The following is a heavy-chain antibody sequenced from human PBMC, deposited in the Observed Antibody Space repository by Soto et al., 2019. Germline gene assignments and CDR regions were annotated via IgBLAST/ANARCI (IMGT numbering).Heavy chain of an antibody. CDR2: TYYSGTT. D-gene: IGHD5-18*01. V-gene: IGHV4-31*03. CDR1: GGSISSGGYY. J-gene: IGHJ4*02. Sequence: QVQLQESGPGLVKPSQTLSLTCTVSGGSISSGGYYWYWIRQHSGKGLEWIGFTYYSGTTYYNPSLKSRVTIAVDTSRNHFSLKLRSGSAADTAVYYFASRVVDTTMVGRDYWGQGTLVTVSS. CDR3: ASRVVDTTMVGRDY.